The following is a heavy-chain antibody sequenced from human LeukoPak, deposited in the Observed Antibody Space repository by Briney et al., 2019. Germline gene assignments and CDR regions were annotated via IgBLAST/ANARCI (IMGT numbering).Heavy chain of an antibody. CDR2: ISGSGGST. CDR1: GFTFSSYA. V-gene: IGHV3-23*01. Sequence: GGSLRPSCAASGFTFSSYAMSWVRQAPGKGLEWVSAISGSGGSTYYADSVKGRFTISRDNSKNTLYLQMNSLRAEDTAVYYCAKERYCSSTSCLTPNWFDPWGQGTLVTVSS. CDR3: AKERYCSSTSCLTPNWFDP. D-gene: IGHD2-2*01. J-gene: IGHJ5*02.